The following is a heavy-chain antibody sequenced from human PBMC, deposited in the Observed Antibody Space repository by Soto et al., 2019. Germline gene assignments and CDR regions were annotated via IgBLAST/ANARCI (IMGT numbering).Heavy chain of an antibody. J-gene: IGHJ6*02. CDR3: AKGDYYYAMDV. Sequence: EVQLLESGGGLVQPGGSLRLSCAASGFTFSSYAMSWVRQAPGKGLEWVSDISGTGGTTYYADSVKGRFTISRDNSKHTLPLQMNSLRADETALDYWAKGDYYYAMDVWGQGTTVTVSS. CDR2: ISGTGGTT. V-gene: IGHV3-23*01. CDR1: GFTFSSYA.